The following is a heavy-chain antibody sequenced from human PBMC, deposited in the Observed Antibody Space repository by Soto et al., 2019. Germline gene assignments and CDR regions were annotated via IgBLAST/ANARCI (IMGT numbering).Heavy chain of an antibody. CDR3: ARGGWELPRYGMDV. D-gene: IGHD1-26*01. J-gene: IGHJ6*02. CDR1: GYTFTGYY. Sequence: QVQLVQSGAEVKKPGASVKVSCKASGYTFTGYYMHWVRQAPGQGLEWMGWINPNSGGTNYAQKLQGRVTMTTDTSTSTAYMELRSLRSDDTAVYYCARGGWELPRYGMDVWGQGTTVTVSS. V-gene: IGHV1-2*02. CDR2: INPNSGGT.